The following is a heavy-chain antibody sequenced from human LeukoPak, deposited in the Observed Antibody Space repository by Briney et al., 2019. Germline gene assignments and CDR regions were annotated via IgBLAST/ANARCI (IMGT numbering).Heavy chain of an antibody. J-gene: IGHJ5*02. Sequence: GGSLRLSCAASGFTFSGSAMHWVRQASGKGLEWVGRIRSKANSYAPAYAASAKGRFTISRDDSKSTAYLQMNSLKTEDTAVYYCTLDIDSGPWGQGTLVTVSS. CDR2: IRSKANSYAP. CDR3: TLDIDSGP. D-gene: IGHD2-15*01. V-gene: IGHV3-73*01. CDR1: GFTFSGSA.